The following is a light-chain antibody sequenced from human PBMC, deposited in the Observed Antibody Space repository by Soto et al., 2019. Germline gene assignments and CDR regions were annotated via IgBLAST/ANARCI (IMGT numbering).Light chain of an antibody. Sequence: EIVLTQSPATLSLSPGERATLSCRASQSVSSYLAWYQQKPGQAPRLLIYDASNRATAIPARFSGSGSGTDFTLPISSLEPEDFAVFYCQQRSNWPPGGTFGQGTKLEIK. CDR2: DAS. CDR1: QSVSSY. J-gene: IGKJ2*01. V-gene: IGKV3-11*01. CDR3: QQRSNWPPGGT.